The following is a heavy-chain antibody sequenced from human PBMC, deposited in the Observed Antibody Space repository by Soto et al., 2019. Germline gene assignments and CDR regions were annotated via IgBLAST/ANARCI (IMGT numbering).Heavy chain of an antibody. V-gene: IGHV4-31*03. J-gene: IGHJ4*02. Sequence: SETLSLTCTVSGGSISSGAYYWSWIRQHPGKGLEWIGYIYYSGSTYYNPSLKSRVTISVDTSKNQFSLKLSSVTAADTAVYYCARTYSSSPFYFDYWGQGTLVTVSS. D-gene: IGHD6-6*01. CDR3: ARTYSSSPFYFDY. CDR1: GGSISSGAYY. CDR2: IYYSGST.